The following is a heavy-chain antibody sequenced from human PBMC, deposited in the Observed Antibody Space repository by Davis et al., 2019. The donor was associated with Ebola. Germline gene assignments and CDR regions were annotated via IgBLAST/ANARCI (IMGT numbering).Heavy chain of an antibody. Sequence: GESLKISCAASGFTFSSYAMHWVRQAPGKGLEWVAVISYDGSNKYCADSVKGRFTISRDNSKNTLYLQMNSLRAEDTAVYYCARDRGYCSGGSCYSLYYYGMDVWGQGTTVTVSS. V-gene: IGHV3-30-3*01. CDR3: ARDRGYCSGGSCYSLYYYGMDV. CDR1: GFTFSSYA. CDR2: ISYDGSNK. J-gene: IGHJ6*02. D-gene: IGHD2-15*01.